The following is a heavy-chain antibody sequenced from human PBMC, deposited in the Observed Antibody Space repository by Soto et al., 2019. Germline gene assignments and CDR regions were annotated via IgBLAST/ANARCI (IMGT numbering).Heavy chain of an antibody. J-gene: IGHJ6*02. CDR1: GYSFTSYW. V-gene: IGHV5-51*01. CDR3: ARQNIVVVPAASPLYYYYGMDV. D-gene: IGHD2-2*01. CDR2: IYPGDSDT. Sequence: PGESLKISCKGSGYSFTSYWIGWVRQMPGKGLEWMGSIYPGDSDTRYSPSFQGQVTISADKSISTAYLQWSSLKASDTAMYYCARQNIVVVPAASPLYYYYGMDVWGQGTTVTVSS.